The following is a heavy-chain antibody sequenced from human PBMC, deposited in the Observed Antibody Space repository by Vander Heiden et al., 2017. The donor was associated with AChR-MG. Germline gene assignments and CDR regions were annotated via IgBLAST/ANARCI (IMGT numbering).Heavy chain of an antibody. CDR1: GYTFTSYY. D-gene: IGHD3-22*01. CDR2: INHSGGST. CDR3: ARDSSGYHYFQH. J-gene: IGHJ1*01. Sequence: QVQLVQSGAEVKKPGASVKVSCKASGYTFTSYYMHWVRQAPGQGLEWMGIINHSGGSTSYAQKFQGRVTMTRDTSTSTVYMELRSMRSEDTAVYYCARDSSGYHYFQHWGQGTLVTVSS. V-gene: IGHV1-46*01.